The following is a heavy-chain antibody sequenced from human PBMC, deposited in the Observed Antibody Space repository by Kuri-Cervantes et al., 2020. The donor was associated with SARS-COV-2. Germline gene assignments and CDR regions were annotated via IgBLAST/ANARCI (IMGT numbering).Heavy chain of an antibody. CDR3: AKDLRTPGAGPDY. V-gene: IGHV3-30*02. CDR1: GFTFSSYG. D-gene: IGHD2-8*02. J-gene: IGHJ4*02. Sequence: GGSLRLSCAASGFTFSSYGMHWVRQAPGKGLEWVAFIRYDGSNKYYADSVKGRFTISRDNSKNTLYLQMNSLRAEDTAVYYCAKDLRTPGAGPDYWGQGTLVTVSS. CDR2: IRYDGSNK.